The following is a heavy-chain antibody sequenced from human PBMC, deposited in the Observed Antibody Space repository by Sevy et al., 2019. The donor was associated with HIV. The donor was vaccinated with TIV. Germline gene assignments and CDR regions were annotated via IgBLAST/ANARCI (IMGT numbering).Heavy chain of an antibody. CDR3: ARDGGWYNYAPSDY. CDR1: GFSFSSHG. CDR2: ISYDGNKR. V-gene: IGHV3-30*03. D-gene: IGHD1-1*01. J-gene: IGHJ4*02. Sequence: GGSLRLSCAASGFSFSSHGMHWVRQAPGKGLEWQAVISYDGNKRYYADSVKGRFTISRDNSKKTLYLQMNSLRAEDTAVYYCARDGGWYNYAPSDYWGQGTLVTVSS.